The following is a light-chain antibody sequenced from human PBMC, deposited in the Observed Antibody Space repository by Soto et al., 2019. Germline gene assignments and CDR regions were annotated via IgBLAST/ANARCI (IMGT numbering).Light chain of an antibody. V-gene: IGKV3D-15*01. J-gene: IGKJ4*01. CDR2: GAS. Sequence: EIAMTQSPVTLSASPGERVTLSCRASQSVNINLAWYQQRPGQAPRVLIYGASNRASGIPDRYSGSGSGTDFTLTISSLEHDDFALYYCQQYKDWTPLTFGGGTRVEIK. CDR1: QSVNIN. CDR3: QQYKDWTPLT.